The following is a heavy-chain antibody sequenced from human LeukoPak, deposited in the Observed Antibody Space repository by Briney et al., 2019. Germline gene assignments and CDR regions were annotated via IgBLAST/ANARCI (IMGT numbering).Heavy chain of an antibody. CDR1: GGSISSYY. J-gene: IGHJ6*02. CDR3: ARYSDYYYYYGMDV. CDR2: IYYSGST. V-gene: IGHV4-59*08. Sequence: KASETLSLTCTVSGGSISSYYWSWIRQPPGKGLEWIEYIYYSGSTNYNPSLKSRVTISVDTSKNQFSLKLSSVTAADTAVYYCARYSDYYYYYGMDVWGQGTTVTVSS. D-gene: IGHD1-26*01.